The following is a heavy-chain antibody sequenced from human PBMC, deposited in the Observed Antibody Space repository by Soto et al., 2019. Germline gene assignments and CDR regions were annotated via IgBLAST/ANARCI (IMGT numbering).Heavy chain of an antibody. D-gene: IGHD6-19*01. V-gene: IGHV4-39*07. CDR1: GGSISSSSYY. CDR2: IYYSGST. Sequence: SETLSLTCTVSGGSISSSSYYWGWIRQPPGKGLEWIGSIYYSGSTYYNPSGGSTSYAQKFQGRVTMTRDTSTSTVYMELSSLRSEDTAVYYCARELGYSSGWTGKYYYYGMDVWGQGTTVTVSS. J-gene: IGHJ6*02. CDR3: ARELGYSSGWTGKYYYYGMDV.